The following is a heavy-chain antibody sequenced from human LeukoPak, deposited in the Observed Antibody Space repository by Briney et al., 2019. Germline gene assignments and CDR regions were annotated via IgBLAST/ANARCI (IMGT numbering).Heavy chain of an antibody. Sequence: GASLRLSCAASGFTFSSYAMSWVRQAPGKGLEWVSAISGSGGSTYYADSVKGRFTIPRDNSKNTLYLQMNSLRAEDTAVYYCAKEGSSSWYEDYFDYWGQGTLVTVSS. D-gene: IGHD6-13*01. CDR3: AKEGSSSWYEDYFDY. J-gene: IGHJ4*02. CDR1: GFTFSSYA. CDR2: ISGSGGST. V-gene: IGHV3-23*01.